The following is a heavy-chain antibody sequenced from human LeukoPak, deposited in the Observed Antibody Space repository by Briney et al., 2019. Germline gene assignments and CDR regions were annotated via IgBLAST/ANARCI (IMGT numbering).Heavy chain of an antibody. CDR1: GFTFSSYS. CDR3: AKDVVVVPAALYYYYGMDV. D-gene: IGHD2-2*01. Sequence: GGSLRLSCAASGFTFSSYSMNWVRQAPGKGLEWVSAISGSGGSTYYADSVKGRFTISRDNSKNTLYLQMNSLRAEDTAVYYCAKDVVVVPAALYYYYGMDVWGQGTTVTVSS. V-gene: IGHV3-23*01. CDR2: ISGSGGST. J-gene: IGHJ6*02.